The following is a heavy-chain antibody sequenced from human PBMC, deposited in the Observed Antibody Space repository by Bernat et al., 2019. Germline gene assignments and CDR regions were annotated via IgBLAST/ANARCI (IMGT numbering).Heavy chain of an antibody. D-gene: IGHD4-17*01. V-gene: IGHV3-43*02. CDR1: GFTFDDYA. Sequence: EVQLVESGGGVVQPGGSLRLSCVASGFTFDDYAMHWVRQAPGKGLEWVSLISGDGGSTYYADSVKGRFTISRDNSKNSLYLQMNSLRTEDTALYYCAKDCGQDYGDYSPDSGIDYWGQGTLVTVSS. J-gene: IGHJ4*02. CDR3: AKDCGQDYGDYSPDSGIDY. CDR2: ISGDGGST.